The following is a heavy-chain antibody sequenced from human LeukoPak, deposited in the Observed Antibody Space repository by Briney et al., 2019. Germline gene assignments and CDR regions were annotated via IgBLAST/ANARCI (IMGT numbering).Heavy chain of an antibody. Sequence: NPPETLSLTCTVSGGSISSYYWSWIRQPPGKGLEWIGYIYYSGSTNYNPSLKSRVTISVDTSKNQFSLKLSSVTAADTAVYYCARSAAPYDYVWGSYRYQYYFDYWGQGTLVTVSS. CDR1: GGSISSYY. J-gene: IGHJ4*02. V-gene: IGHV4-59*01. CDR2: IYYSGST. CDR3: ARSAAPYDYVWGSYRYQYYFDY. D-gene: IGHD3-16*02.